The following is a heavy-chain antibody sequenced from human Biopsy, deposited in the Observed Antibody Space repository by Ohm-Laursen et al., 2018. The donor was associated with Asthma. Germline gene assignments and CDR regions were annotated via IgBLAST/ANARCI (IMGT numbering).Heavy chain of an antibody. CDR2: HDHEEGGT. D-gene: IGHD4-17*01. CDR3: ASDFPKDYVRYNFQF. Sequence: ASVKVSCKISGYSLTDLSMHWVRQAPGQGLEWVGGHDHEEGGTVNARRFQGRVTMTEDTSTDTAYMELSSLSSDDTVVYYCASDFPKDYVRYNFQFWGQGTLVTVSS. J-gene: IGHJ4*02. CDR1: GYSLTDLS. V-gene: IGHV1-24*01.